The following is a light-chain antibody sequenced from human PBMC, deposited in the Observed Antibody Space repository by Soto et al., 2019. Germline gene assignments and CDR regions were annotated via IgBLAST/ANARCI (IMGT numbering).Light chain of an antibody. V-gene: IGLV2-14*01. Sequence: QSALTQPASVSGSPGQSITLSCTGTSSDVGGYNYVSWYQQHPGKAPKLMIYEVSNRPSGVSNRFSGSKSGNTASLTISGLQAEDEADYYCRSYTSSNTVLFGEGTKLTVL. CDR2: EVS. J-gene: IGLJ2*01. CDR1: SSDVGGYNY. CDR3: RSYTSSNTVL.